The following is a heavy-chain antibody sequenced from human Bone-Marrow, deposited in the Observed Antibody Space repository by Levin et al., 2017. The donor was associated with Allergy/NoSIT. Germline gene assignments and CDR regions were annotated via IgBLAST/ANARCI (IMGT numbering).Heavy chain of an antibody. CDR1: GASISSGRFY. CDR3: ARGIDGYYDILTGYYTNYYYYMDV. CDR2: IYTSGST. J-gene: IGHJ6*03. V-gene: IGHV4-61*02. Sequence: SCTVSGASISSGRFYWSWIRQPAGEGLEWIGRIYTSGSTNYNPSLKSPVTISMDTSNNQFSLTLSSVTAADTAVYYCARGIDGYYDILTGYYTNYYYYMDVWGKGTAVTVSS. D-gene: IGHD3-9*01.